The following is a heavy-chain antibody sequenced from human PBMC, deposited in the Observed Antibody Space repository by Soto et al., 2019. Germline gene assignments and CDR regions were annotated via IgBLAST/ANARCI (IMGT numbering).Heavy chain of an antibody. CDR2: IKSKTDGGTT. J-gene: IGHJ4*02. D-gene: IGHD6-19*01. CDR1: SVSNAW. V-gene: IGHV3-15*07. Sequence: SVSNAWMNWVRQAPGKGLEWVGRIKSKTDGGTTDYAAPVKGRLTISRDDSKNTLYLQMNSLKTEDTAVYYCTTDNPSVWGQGTLVTVSS. CDR3: TTDNPSV.